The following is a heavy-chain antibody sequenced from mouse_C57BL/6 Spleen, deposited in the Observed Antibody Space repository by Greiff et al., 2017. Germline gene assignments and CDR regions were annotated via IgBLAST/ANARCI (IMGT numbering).Heavy chain of an antibody. CDR2: IYPGDGDT. CDR1: GYAFSSYW. V-gene: IGHV1-80*01. Sequence: QVQLQQSGAELVKPGASVKISCKASGYAFSSYWMHWVKQRPGKGLEWIGQIYPGDGDTNYNGKFKGKATLTADKSSSTAYMQLSSLTSEDSAVYFCSIYYGSSWFAYWGQGTLVTVSA. D-gene: IGHD2-2*01. J-gene: IGHJ3*01. CDR3: SIYYGSSWFAY.